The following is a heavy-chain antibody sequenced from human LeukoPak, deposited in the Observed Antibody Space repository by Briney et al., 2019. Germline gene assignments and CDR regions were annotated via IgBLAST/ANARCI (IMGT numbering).Heavy chain of an antibody. J-gene: IGHJ4*02. V-gene: IGHV4-39*07. CDR2: IYYSGST. CDR1: GGSISSSSYY. CDR3: ARVTARRLRSLDH. D-gene: IGHD2-21*01. Sequence: SETLSLTCTVSGGSISSSSYYWGWIRQPPGKGLEWIGSIYYSGSTYYNPSLKSRVTISVDTSKNQFSLKLSSVTAADTAVYYCARVTARRLRSLDHWGQGTLVTVSS.